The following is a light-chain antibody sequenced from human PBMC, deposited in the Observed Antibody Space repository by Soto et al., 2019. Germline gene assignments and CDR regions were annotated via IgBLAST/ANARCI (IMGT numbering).Light chain of an antibody. CDR2: GAS. V-gene: IGKV3-20*01. CDR3: QQEGSTPPIP. J-gene: IGKJ5*01. CDR1: QSVSRRY. Sequence: EIVLTQSPGTLSLYTGERAGLSCRASQSVSRRYLAWYQQKPRQAPRLLIYGASSRATGIPDRFSGSGSGTDFTLTIGILEPEDFAVYYCQQEGSTPPIPFGQGTRLEIK.